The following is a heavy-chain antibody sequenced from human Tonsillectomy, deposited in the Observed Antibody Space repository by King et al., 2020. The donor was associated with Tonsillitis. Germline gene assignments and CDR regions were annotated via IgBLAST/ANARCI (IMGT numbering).Heavy chain of an antibody. J-gene: IGHJ5*02. D-gene: IGHD3-9*01. CDR2: INPSGGPT. Sequence: QLVQSGAEVKKPGASVKVSCKASGYTFTRYYVHWVRQAPGQGLEWMGIINPSGGPTTYAQRFQGRVTMTRDTSTSTVYMELSSLRSEDTAVYYCAREDSYDILTGYMKNNWFDPWGQGTQVTDSS. CDR3: AREDSYDILTGYMKNNWFDP. CDR1: GYTFTRYY. V-gene: IGHV1-46*01.